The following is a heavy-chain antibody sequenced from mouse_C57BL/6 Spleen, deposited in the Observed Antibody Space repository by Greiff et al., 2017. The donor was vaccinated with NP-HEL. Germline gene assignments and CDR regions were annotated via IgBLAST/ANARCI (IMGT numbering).Heavy chain of an antibody. D-gene: IGHD2-5*01. CDR2: IWGGGST. Sequence: VKLMESGPGLVAPSQSLSITCTVSGFSLTSYGVDWVRQPPGKGLEWLGVIWGGGSTNYNSALMSRLSIRNDYSKSQVFLKMNSLQTDDTAMYYCAKRSNHGEFAYWGQGTLVTVSA. V-gene: IGHV2-9*01. J-gene: IGHJ3*01. CDR3: AKRSNHGEFAY. CDR1: GFSLTSYG.